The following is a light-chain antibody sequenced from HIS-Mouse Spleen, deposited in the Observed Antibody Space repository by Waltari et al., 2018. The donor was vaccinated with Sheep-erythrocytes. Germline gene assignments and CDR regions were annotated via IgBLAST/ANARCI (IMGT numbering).Light chain of an antibody. J-gene: IGLJ3*02. CDR1: ALPKKY. V-gene: IGLV3-10*01. Sequence: SYELTQPPSVSVSPGQTARITCSGDALPKKYAYWYQQKSGQAPVLVIYEDNKRPSRCPARFSCSRSGTMDTLTIRGAQVEDEADYYCYSTDSSGNHRVFGGGTKLTVL. CDR3: YSTDSSGNHRV. CDR2: EDN.